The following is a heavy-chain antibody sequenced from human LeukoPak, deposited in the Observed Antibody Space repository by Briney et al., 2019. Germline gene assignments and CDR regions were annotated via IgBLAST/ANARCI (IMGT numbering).Heavy chain of an antibody. Sequence: SETLSLTCTVSGYSISSGYYWGWIRQPPGKGLEWIGSIYHSGSTYYNPSLKSRVTISVDTSKNQFSLKLSSVTAADTAVYYCARADYYDSSGLVYWGQGTLVTVSS. V-gene: IGHV4-38-2*02. CDR1: GYSISSGYY. CDR2: IYHSGST. CDR3: ARADYYDSSGLVY. D-gene: IGHD3-22*01. J-gene: IGHJ4*02.